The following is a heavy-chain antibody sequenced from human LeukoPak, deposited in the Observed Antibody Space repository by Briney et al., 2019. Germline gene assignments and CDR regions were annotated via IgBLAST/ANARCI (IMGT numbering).Heavy chain of an antibody. CDR1: GYTFTGYY. V-gene: IGHV1-46*03. CDR3: ARDHGDYAWEDY. CDR2: INPSGGST. J-gene: IGHJ4*02. Sequence: GASVKVSCKASGYTFTGYYMHWVRQAPGQGLEWMGIINPSGGSTSYAQKFQGRVTMTRDTSTSTVYMELSSLRSEDTAVYYCARDHGDYAWEDYWGQGTLVTVSS. D-gene: IGHD4-17*01.